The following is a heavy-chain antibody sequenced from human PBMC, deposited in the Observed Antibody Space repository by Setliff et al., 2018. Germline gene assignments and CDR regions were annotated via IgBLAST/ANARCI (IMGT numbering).Heavy chain of an antibody. V-gene: IGHV4-39*02. CDR3: ARAPNDLGVDWLFYNYFDY. CDR2: INYSGRN. J-gene: IGHJ4*01. D-gene: IGHD3-9*01. Sequence: SETLSLTCNVSGGSFSTSSDYWGWIRQPPGKGLEWIGSINYSGRNHYNPSLKSRVTIAVDAPDNHFSLKLRSVTAADTAVYYCARAPNDLGVDWLFYNYFDYWGHGTLVTVSS. CDR1: GGSFSTSSDY.